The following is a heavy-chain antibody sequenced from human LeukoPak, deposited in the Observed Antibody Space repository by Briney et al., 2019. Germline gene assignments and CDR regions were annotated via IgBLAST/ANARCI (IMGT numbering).Heavy chain of an antibody. J-gene: IGHJ4*02. D-gene: IGHD3-10*01. V-gene: IGHV1-69*13. CDR1: GYTFTSYA. Sequence: SVKVSCKASGYTFTSYAMNWVRQAPGQGLEWMGGIIPIFGTANYAQKFQGRVTITADESTSTAYMELSSLRSDDTAVYYCARDPSLLWFGELSTQPFDYWGQGTLVTVSS. CDR2: IIPIFGTA. CDR3: ARDPSLLWFGELSTQPFDY.